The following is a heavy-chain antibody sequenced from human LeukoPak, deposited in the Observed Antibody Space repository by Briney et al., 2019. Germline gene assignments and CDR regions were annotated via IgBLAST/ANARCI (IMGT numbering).Heavy chain of an antibody. CDR3: AKDPFIVVVPAASDY. D-gene: IGHD2-2*01. J-gene: IGHJ4*02. CDR2: ISGSGGST. CDR1: GFTFSSYA. Sequence: PGGSLRLSCAASGFTFSSYAMSWVSQAPGKGLEWVSAISGSGGSTYYADSVKGRFTISRDNSKNTLYLQMNSLRAEDTAVYYCAKDPFIVVVPAASDYWGQGTLVTVSS. V-gene: IGHV3-23*01.